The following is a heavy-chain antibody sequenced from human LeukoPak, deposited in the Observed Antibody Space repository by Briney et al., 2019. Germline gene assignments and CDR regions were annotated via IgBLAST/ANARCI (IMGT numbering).Heavy chain of an antibody. CDR2: IYHSGST. D-gene: IGHD2-2*01. V-gene: IGHV4-4*02. CDR3: ARYCSSTSCYGDGYYGMDV. CDR1: GGSISSSNW. J-gene: IGHJ6*02. Sequence: SGTLSLTCAVSGGSISSSNWWSWVRQPPGKGLEWIGEIYHSGSTNYNPSLKSRVTISVDKSKNQFSLKLSSVTAADTAVYYCARYCSSTSCYGDGYYGMDVWGQGTTVTVSS.